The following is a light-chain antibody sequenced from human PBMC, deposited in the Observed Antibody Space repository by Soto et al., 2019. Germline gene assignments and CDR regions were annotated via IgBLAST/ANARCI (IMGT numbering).Light chain of an antibody. V-gene: IGKV3-20*01. CDR2: GAS. CDR1: QSVASNS. CDR3: QQYGSSPRT. Sequence: EIVLTQFPGTLSLSPGERAILSCRASQSVASNSLAWYQQKVGRAPRVLIYGASNRATGVPDRFSGSGSGTDFTLTITRREPEDFAVYCCQQYGSSPRTFGQGTRLEI. J-gene: IGKJ5*01.